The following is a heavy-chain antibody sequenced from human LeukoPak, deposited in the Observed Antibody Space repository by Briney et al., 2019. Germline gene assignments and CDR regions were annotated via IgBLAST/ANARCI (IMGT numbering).Heavy chain of an antibody. D-gene: IGHD6-13*01. Sequence: SETLSLTCTVSGGSISSGGYYWSWIRQHPGKGLEWIGYIYYSGSTYYNPSLKSRVTISVDTSKNQFSLKLSSVTAADTAVYYCARGEQQLVFDYWGQGPRSPSPQ. CDR1: GGSISSGGYY. J-gene: IGHJ4*02. CDR3: ARGEQQLVFDY. V-gene: IGHV4-31*03. CDR2: IYYSGST.